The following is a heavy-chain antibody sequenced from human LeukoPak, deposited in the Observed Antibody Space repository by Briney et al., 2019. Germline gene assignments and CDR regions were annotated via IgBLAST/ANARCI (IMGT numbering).Heavy chain of an antibody. CDR1: GFTFSSYA. Sequence: PGGSLRLSCAASGFTFSSYAMHWVRQAPGKGLEWVAVISYDGSNKYYADSVKGRFTISRDNAKNTVYPEMNSLSVEDTATYYCIRDFRSADLWGQGTLVTVTS. V-gene: IGHV3-30-3*01. CDR2: ISYDGSNK. J-gene: IGHJ5*02. CDR3: IRDFRSADL.